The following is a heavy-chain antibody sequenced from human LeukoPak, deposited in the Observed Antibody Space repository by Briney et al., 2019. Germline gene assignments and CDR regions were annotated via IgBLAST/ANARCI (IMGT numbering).Heavy chain of an antibody. Sequence: PSETLSLTCTVSGGSISSHYWSWIRQPPRKGLEWIGYIYYSGSTNYNPSLKSRVTISVDTSKNQFSLKLSSVTAADTAVYYCASTQYSSGWYRGWFDPWGQGTLVTVSS. J-gene: IGHJ5*02. CDR2: IYYSGST. CDR1: GGSISSHY. CDR3: ASTQYSSGWYRGWFDP. V-gene: IGHV4-59*08. D-gene: IGHD6-19*01.